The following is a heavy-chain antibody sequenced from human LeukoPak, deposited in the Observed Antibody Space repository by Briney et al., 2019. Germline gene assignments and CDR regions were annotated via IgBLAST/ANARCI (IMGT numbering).Heavy chain of an antibody. J-gene: IGHJ4*02. D-gene: IGHD5-18*01. CDR3: AALTDTAMVTDY. CDR2: IVVGSGNT. CDR1: GFTFTSSA. Sequence: SVKVSCKASGFTFTSSAVQWVGQARGQRLEWIGWIVVGSGNTNYAQKFQERVTITRDMSTSTAYMELSSLRSEDTAVYYCAALTDTAMVTDYWGQGTLVTVSS. V-gene: IGHV1-58*01.